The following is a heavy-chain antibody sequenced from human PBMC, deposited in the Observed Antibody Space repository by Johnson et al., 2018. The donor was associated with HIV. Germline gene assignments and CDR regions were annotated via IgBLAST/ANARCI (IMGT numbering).Heavy chain of an antibody. CDR3: ARYWRGDSSGYYYFFSFDI. V-gene: IGHV3-30-3*01. Sequence: QVQLVESGGGVVQPGRSLRLSCAAPGFTFSSYAMHWVRQAPGKGLEWVAVISYDGSNKYSADSVKGRFPISRDNVKNSLYLQMNSLRAEDTAVYYCARYWRGDSSGYYYFFSFDIWGQGTMVTVSS. D-gene: IGHD3-22*01. CDR2: ISYDGSNK. J-gene: IGHJ3*02. CDR1: GFTFSSYA.